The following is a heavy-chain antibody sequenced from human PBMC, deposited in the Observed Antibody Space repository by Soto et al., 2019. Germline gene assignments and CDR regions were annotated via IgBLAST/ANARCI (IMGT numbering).Heavy chain of an antibody. V-gene: IGHV3-30-3*01. CDR2: ISYDGSNK. CDR1: GFTFSSYA. D-gene: IGHD4-4*01. CDR3: ARDQNDYSNYDPYYYYGMDV. J-gene: IGHJ6*02. Sequence: SLRLSCAASGFTFSSYAMHCVRQAPGKGLEWVAVISYDGSNKYYADSVKGRFTISRDNSKNTLYLQMNSLRAEDTAVYYCARDQNDYSNYDPYYYYGMDVWGQGTTVTVSS.